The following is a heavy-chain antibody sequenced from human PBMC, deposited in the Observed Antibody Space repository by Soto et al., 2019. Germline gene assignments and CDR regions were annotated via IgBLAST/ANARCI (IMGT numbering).Heavy chain of an antibody. CDR2: IYYSGST. Sequence: SETLSLTCTVSGGSISSGGYYWSWIRQHPEKGLEWIGYIYYSGSTYYNPSLKSRVTISVDTSKNQFSLKLSSVTAADTAVYYCAREDSSSSGLGYWGQGTLVTVSS. CDR3: AREDSSSSGLGY. D-gene: IGHD6-6*01. J-gene: IGHJ4*02. CDR1: GGSISSGGYY. V-gene: IGHV4-31*03.